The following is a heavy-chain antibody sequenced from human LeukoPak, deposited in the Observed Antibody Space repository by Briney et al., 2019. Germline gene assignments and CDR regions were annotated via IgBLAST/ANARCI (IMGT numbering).Heavy chain of an antibody. V-gene: IGHV3-7*03. CDR2: INRDGSEK. D-gene: IGHD3-3*01. J-gene: IGHJ4*02. CDR1: GFTLSSRW. CDR3: ATYDSWSGYNIAY. Sequence: GGSLRLSCVVSGFTLSSRWMMWVRQAPGEGLEWMTNINRDGSEKNYVDSVKGRFTITRDNAENSLYLQMNSLKVEDSAIYYCATYDSWSGYNIAYWGQGTLVTVSS.